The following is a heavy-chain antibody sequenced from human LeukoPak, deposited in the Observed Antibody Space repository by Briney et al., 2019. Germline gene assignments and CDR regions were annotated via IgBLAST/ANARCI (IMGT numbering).Heavy chain of an antibody. Sequence: PGGSLRLSCAASGFASSTYNMNWVRQAPGKGLEWVSYIISSSRTIYYADSVKGRFTISRDNSKNTLYLQMNSLRAEDTAVYYCAREANWGGFDYWGQGTLVTVSS. CDR1: GFASSTYN. J-gene: IGHJ4*02. V-gene: IGHV3-48*01. D-gene: IGHD7-27*01. CDR3: AREANWGGFDY. CDR2: IISSSRTI.